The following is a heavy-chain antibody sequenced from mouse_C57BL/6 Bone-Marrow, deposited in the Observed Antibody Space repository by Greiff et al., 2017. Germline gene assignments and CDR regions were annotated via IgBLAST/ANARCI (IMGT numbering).Heavy chain of an antibody. J-gene: IGHJ4*01. Sequence: QVQLQQPGAELVMPGASVKLSCKASGYTFTSYWMHWVKQRPGQGLEWIGEIDPSDSYTNYNQKSKGKSTLTVDKSSSTAYMQLSSLTSEDSAVYYCARLDGYAMDYWGQGTSVTVSS. CDR1: GYTFTSYW. V-gene: IGHV1-69*01. CDR3: ARLDGYAMDY. CDR2: IDPSDSYT.